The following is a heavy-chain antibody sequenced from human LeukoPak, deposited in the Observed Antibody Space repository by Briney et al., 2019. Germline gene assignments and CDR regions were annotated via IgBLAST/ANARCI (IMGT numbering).Heavy chain of an antibody. CDR3: AREGPYCTNGVCYFDY. J-gene: IGHJ4*02. D-gene: IGHD2-8*01. CDR2: IYSDNT. CDR1: GFTVSSNS. Sequence: GGSLRLSRTVSGFTVSSNSMSWVRQAPGKGLEWVSFIYSDNTHYSDSVKGRFTISRDNSKNTLYLQMNSLRAEDTALYYCAREGPYCTNGVCYFDYWGQGTLVTVSS. V-gene: IGHV3-53*01.